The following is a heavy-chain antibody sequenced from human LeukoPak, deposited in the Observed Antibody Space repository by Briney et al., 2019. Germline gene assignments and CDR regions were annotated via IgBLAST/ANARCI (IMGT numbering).Heavy chain of an antibody. D-gene: IGHD5-24*01. CDR2: INPNSGGT. CDR1: GYTFTTYY. Sequence: ASVKVSCKASGYTFTTYYMHWVRQAPGQGLEWMGWINPNSGGTNYAQKFQGRVTMTRDTSISTAYMELSRLRSDDTAVYYCASPGEMATIAGDFWWFDPWGQGTLVTVSS. J-gene: IGHJ5*02. CDR3: ASPGEMATIAGDFWWFDP. V-gene: IGHV1-2*02.